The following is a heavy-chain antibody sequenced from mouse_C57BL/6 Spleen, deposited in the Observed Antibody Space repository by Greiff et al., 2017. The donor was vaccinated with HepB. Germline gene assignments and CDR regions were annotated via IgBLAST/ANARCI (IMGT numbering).Heavy chain of an antibody. V-gene: IGHV3-6*01. CDR2: ISYDGSN. D-gene: IGHD3-2*02. CDR1: GYSITSGYY. Sequence: EVKLEESGPGLVKPSQSLSLTCSVTGYSITSGYYWNWIRQFPGNKLEWMGYISYDGSNNYNPSLKNRISITRDTSKNKFFLKLNSVTTEDTATYYCARGAQATFFAYWGQGTLVTVSA. CDR3: ARGAQATFFAY. J-gene: IGHJ3*01.